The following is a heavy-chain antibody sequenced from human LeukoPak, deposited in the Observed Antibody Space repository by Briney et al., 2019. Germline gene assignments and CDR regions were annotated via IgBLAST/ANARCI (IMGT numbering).Heavy chain of an antibody. CDR1: GGSISNYY. Sequence: SETLSLTCTVSGGSISNYYWNWFRQPPGKGLEWIGHIYYSGSTNYNRSLKSRVAISVDTSKNQFSLKLSSVTAADTAVYYCARAVFSSSSRRFDYWGQGTLVTVPS. D-gene: IGHD6-6*01. J-gene: IGHJ4*02. V-gene: IGHV4-59*08. CDR3: ARAVFSSSSRRFDY. CDR2: IYYSGST.